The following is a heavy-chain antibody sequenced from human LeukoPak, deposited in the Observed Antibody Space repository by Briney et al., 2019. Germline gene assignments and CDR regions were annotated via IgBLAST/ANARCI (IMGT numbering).Heavy chain of an antibody. CDR1: GESFSGYY. CDR3: ARRGLKRSFIAA. D-gene: IGHD3-16*01. V-gene: IGHV4-34*01. CDR2: INHSVST. J-gene: IGHJ4*02. Sequence: SETLSLTCAVYGESFSGYYWSWIRHPPEKGREWIGEINHSVSTNYNPSLKSRVTISVDTSKNQFSLKLSSVTAADTAVYYCARRGLKRSFIAAWGQGTLVTVSS.